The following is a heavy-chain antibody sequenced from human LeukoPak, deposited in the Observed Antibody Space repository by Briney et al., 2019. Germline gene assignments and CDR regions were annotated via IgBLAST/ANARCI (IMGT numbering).Heavy chain of an antibody. V-gene: IGHV3-23*01. CDR1: GFTFKKYA. Sequence: GGSLRPSCAASGFTFKKYAMDWFRQAPGKGLEWVSAISASGGSTDYADSVKGRFTISRDNSKNTLYLQMNSLRAEDTAIYYCAKKAVYGSGSYYFDYWGQGTLVTVSS. J-gene: IGHJ4*02. CDR3: AKKAVYGSGSYYFDY. CDR2: ISASGGST. D-gene: IGHD3-10*01.